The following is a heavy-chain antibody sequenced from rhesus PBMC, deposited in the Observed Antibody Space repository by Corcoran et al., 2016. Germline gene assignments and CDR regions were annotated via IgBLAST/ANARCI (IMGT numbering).Heavy chain of an antibody. CDR1: GGAISGFYF. V-gene: IGHV4-73*01. Sequence: QVKLQQWGEGLMKPSETLSLTCAVYGGAISGFYFWTWIRRSPGKGLGLIGNIDGNTPPTNYSPTLKNRVTISKATFKNQLSLRLYSVTAADTAAYYCARGASGWSDNSLDVWGPGVLVTVSS. J-gene: IGHJ5-2*01. D-gene: IGHD6S26*01. CDR2: IDGNTPPT. CDR3: ARGASGWSDNSLDV.